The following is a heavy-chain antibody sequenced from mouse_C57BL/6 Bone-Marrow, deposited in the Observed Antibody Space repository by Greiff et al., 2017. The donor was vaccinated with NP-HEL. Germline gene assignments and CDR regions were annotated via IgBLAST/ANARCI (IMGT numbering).Heavy chain of an antibody. J-gene: IGHJ2*01. CDR3: ARNPSHSTYFDY. D-gene: IGHD2-5*01. Sequence: VQLKQSGPGLVQPSQSLSITCTVSGFSLTSYGVHWVRQSPGKGLEWLGVIWSGGSTDYNAAFISSLSIRKDNSKSQVFFKMNSLQADDTAIYYCARNPSHSTYFDYWGQGTTLTVSS. V-gene: IGHV2-2*01. CDR1: GFSLTSYG. CDR2: IWSGGST.